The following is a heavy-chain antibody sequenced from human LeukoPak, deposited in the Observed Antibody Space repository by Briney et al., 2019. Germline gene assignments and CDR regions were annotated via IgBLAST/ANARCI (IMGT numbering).Heavy chain of an antibody. D-gene: IGHD2-21*01. V-gene: IGHV3-30*18. Sequence: PGGSLRLSCAASGFTFSSYDLHWVRQAPGKGLEWVALMSFDGSNIYHAVSVKGRFTISRDTSKNTLYVQMNSLRAEDTGVYYCAKDLLSSYYYNGMDVWGQGTTVTVSS. CDR2: MSFDGSNI. CDR1: GFTFSSYD. CDR3: AKDLLSSYYYNGMDV. J-gene: IGHJ6*02.